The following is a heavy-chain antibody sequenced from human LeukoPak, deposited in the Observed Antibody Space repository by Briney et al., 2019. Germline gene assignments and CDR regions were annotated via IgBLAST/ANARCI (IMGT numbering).Heavy chain of an antibody. CDR3: AKDSGDYGMDV. Sequence: GGSLRLSCAASGFTFSSYAMTWVRQAPGKGLEWVSGTRGSGGGTYYGDSVKGRFTLSRDNSKNMLYLQMNSLRAEDTAVYYCAKDSGDYGMDVWGQGTTVTVSS. D-gene: IGHD4-17*01. CDR2: TRGSGGGT. CDR1: GFTFSSYA. V-gene: IGHV3-23*01. J-gene: IGHJ6*02.